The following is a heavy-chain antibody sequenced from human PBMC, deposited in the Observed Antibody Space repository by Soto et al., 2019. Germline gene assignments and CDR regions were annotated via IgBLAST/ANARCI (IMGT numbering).Heavy chain of an antibody. J-gene: IGHJ4*02. CDR1: GYTFASYA. V-gene: IGHV1-18*01. CDR3: ARTPPPPDY. Sequence: QVQLVQSGAEVKKPGASVKVSCKASGYTFASYAISWMRQAPGQGLEWMGWISAYNGNTNYAQKLQGRVTMTTDTATSTTYLELRSLRNDDTVLDYRARTPPPPDYRGPGTLVTASS. CDR2: ISAYNGNT.